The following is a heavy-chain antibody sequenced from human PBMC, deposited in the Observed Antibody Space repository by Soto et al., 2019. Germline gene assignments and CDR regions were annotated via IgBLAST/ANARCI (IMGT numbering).Heavy chain of an antibody. D-gene: IGHD6-25*01. V-gene: IGHV1-18*04. CDR3: VSLQTSGWPGVH. CDR1: GYNFNSYG. CDR2: ITTYNGNT. J-gene: IGHJ4*02. Sequence: ASVKVSCTASGYNFNSYGISWVRQAPGQGLEWMGWITTYNGNTNYAEKVQDRFTVTTDTSTNTAYMELRSLRSDDTAVYYCVSLQTSGWPGVHWGQGTLVTVSS.